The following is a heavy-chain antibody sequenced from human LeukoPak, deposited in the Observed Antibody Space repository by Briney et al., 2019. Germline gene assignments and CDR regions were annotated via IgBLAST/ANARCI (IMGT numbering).Heavy chain of an antibody. D-gene: IGHD6-13*01. V-gene: IGHV3-7*01. J-gene: IGHJ3*02. CDR1: GFTFSSYW. CDR2: IKQDGSEE. CDR3: ARDKYSSSWAYAFDI. Sequence: GGSLRLSCAASGFTFSSYWMSWVRQAPGKGLEWVANIKQDGSEEYYVDSVKGRFTISRDNAKNSLYLQMNSLRAEDTAVYYCARDKYSSSWAYAFDIWGQGTMVTVSS.